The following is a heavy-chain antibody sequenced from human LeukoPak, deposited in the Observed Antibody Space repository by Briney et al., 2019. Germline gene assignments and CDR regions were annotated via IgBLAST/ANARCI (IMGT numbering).Heavy chain of an antibody. V-gene: IGHV4-4*09. CDR2: IYTSGST. CDR1: GGSISSYY. D-gene: IGHD1-26*01. Sequence: PSETLSLTCTVSGGSISSYYWSWIRQPPGKGLEWIGYIYTSGSTNYNPSLKSRVTISVDTSKNQFSLKLSSVTAADTAVYYCARSVVGERVHYYYYMDVWGKERTGTVSS. J-gene: IGHJ6*03. CDR3: ARSVVGERVHYYYYMDV.